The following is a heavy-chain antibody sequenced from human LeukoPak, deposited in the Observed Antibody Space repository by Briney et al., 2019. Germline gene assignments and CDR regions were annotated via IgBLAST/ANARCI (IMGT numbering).Heavy chain of an antibody. J-gene: IGHJ3*02. CDR2: IYYSGST. CDR1: GGSFSSGTYY. CDR3: ARTVEYSSSRRIDAFDI. V-gene: IGHV4-61*01. D-gene: IGHD6-6*01. Sequence: PSETLSLTCTVSGGSFSSGTYYWSWIRQPPGKGLEWIGYIYYSGSTNYNPSLKSRVTVSVDTSKNQFSLKLSSVTAADTAVYYCARTVEYSSSRRIDAFDIWGQGTMVTVSS.